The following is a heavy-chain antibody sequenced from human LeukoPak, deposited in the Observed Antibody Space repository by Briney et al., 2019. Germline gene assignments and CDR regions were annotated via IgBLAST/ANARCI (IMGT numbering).Heavy chain of an antibody. CDR1: GYTFTTNY. J-gene: IGHJ4*02. CDR3: AREASGVNGFDY. D-gene: IGHD3-10*01. V-gene: IGHV1-46*01. CDR2: VNPTGGST. Sequence: GASVTVSCKASGYTFTTNYMHWVRQAPGQGLEWMGIVNPTGGSTTYAQKFQGRVTMTRDTSTSTVYMELSSLRSEDTAVYYCAREASGVNGFDYWGQGTLVTVSS.